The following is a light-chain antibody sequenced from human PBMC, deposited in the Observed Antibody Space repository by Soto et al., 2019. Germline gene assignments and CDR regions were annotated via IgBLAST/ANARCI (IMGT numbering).Light chain of an antibody. V-gene: IGLV2-11*01. Sequence: QSALTQPRSVSGSPGQSVTISCTGTSTDVGGYNYVSWYQQHPGKVPKLMLYDVSKRPSGVPDRFSGSKSGNTASLTISGLQPEDEADYYSGSFAGRETLFVFGSGTKLTVL. CDR1: STDVGGYNY. CDR3: GSFAGRETLFV. CDR2: DVS. J-gene: IGLJ1*01.